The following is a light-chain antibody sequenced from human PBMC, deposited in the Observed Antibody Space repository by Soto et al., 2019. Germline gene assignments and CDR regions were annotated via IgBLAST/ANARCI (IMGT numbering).Light chain of an antibody. V-gene: IGLV2-14*01. Sequence: QSVLTQPASVSGSPGQSITISCTGTNIDVGGYNYVSWYQQHPGKAPRLIISDVTNRLSGVSNRFSGSKSGNTASLTISGVQAEDEADYYCNSYRSTSARYVFGTGTKVTVL. CDR1: NIDVGGYNY. CDR3: NSYRSTSARYV. J-gene: IGLJ1*01. CDR2: DVT.